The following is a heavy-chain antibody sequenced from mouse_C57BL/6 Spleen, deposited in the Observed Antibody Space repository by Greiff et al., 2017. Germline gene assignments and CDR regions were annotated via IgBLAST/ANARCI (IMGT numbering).Heavy chain of an antibody. CDR3: ATDDHRDFDY. CDR2: ITPNNGGT. V-gene: IGHV1-18*01. J-gene: IGHJ2*01. CDR1: GYTCTDYN. D-gene: IGHD3-1*01. Sequence: EVQLQQSGPELVKPGAAVKVPCKASGYTCTDYNMDWVKQSHGKSLEWIGVITPNNGGTIYNQKFKGKATWTVDKSSSTAYMELRSLTSEDTAGYYCATDDHRDFDYRGQGTPLTVSS.